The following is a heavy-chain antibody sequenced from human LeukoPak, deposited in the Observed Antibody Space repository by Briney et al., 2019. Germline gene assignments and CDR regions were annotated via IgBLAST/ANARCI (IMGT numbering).Heavy chain of an antibody. CDR2: IYHSGST. J-gene: IGHJ3*02. CDR1: GGSISSSNW. CDR3: ATTTSGGDAFDI. D-gene: IGHD1-26*01. V-gene: IGHV4-4*02. Sequence: SGTLSLTCAVSGGSISSSNWWSWVRQPPGKGLEWIGEIYHSGSTNYNPSLKSRVTISVDKSKNQFSLNLRSVTAADTAVYYCATTTSGGDAFDIWGQGTMVTVSS.